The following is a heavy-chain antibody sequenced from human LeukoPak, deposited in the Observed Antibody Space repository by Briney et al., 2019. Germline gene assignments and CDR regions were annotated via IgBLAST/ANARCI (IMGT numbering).Heavy chain of an antibody. CDR2: MNPKTGNT. CDR3: ARGRYCSGASCYDFGLDV. D-gene: IGHD2-2*01. CDR1: GCTFSDYE. V-gene: IGHV1-8*01. Sequence: GASVKVSCKASGCTFSDYEVNWVRQAAGQGLEWMGWMNPKTGNTGSAQRLQGRVTMTWDTSLRTAYMELSSLNSEDTAIYYCARGRYCSGASCYDFGLDVWGQGTTVIVSS. J-gene: IGHJ6*02.